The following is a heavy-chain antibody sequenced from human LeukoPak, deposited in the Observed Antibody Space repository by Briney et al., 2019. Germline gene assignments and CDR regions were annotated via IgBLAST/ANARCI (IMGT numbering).Heavy chain of an antibody. CDR2: IKSKTDGGTT. D-gene: IGHD6-13*01. J-gene: IGHJ4*02. V-gene: IGHV3-15*01. CDR1: GFTFSSYA. CDR3: TTNSSSWYFDS. Sequence: PGGSLRLSCAASGFTFSSYAMSWVRQAPGKGLEWVGRIKSKTDGGTTDYAAPVKGRFTISRDDSKNTLYLQMNSLKTEDTAVYYCTTNSSSWYFDSWGQGTLVTVSS.